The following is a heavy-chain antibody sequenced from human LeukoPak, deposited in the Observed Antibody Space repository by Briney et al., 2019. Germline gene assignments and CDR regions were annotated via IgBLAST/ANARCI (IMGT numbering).Heavy chain of an antibody. V-gene: IGHV4-59*01. CDR2: IYYSGST. Sequence: SETLSLTCAVYGGSFSGYYWSWIRQPPGKGLEWIGYIYYSGSTNYNPSLKSRVTISVDTSKNQFSLKLSSVTAADTAVYYCARVGPPYYYYYMDVWGKGTTVTVSS. CDR3: ARVGPPYYYYYMDV. CDR1: GGSFSGYY. J-gene: IGHJ6*03.